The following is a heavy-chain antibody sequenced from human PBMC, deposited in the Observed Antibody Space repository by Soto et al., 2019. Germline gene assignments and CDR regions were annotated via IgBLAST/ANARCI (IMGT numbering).Heavy chain of an antibody. CDR1: GGTFSSYD. D-gene: IGHD2-2*01. Sequence: QVQLVQSGDEVKKPGSSVKVSCKASGGTFSSYDISWVRQAPGQGLEWIGGIIPISDTANYAQKFQGRVTITADESTRTACMELSSLRSEDTAVYYCARSQGSSTSLEIDYDYYYGMEVWGQGTTVTVSS. V-gene: IGHV1-69*01. CDR2: IIPISDTA. J-gene: IGHJ6*02. CDR3: ARSQGSSTSLEIDYDYYYGMEV.